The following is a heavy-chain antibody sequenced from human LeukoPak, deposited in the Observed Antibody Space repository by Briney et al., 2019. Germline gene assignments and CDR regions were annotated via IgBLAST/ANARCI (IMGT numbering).Heavy chain of an antibody. CDR3: AKEWADDY. CDR1: GLTLNRYA. D-gene: IGHD1-26*01. CDR2: ISGSGGST. J-gene: IGHJ4*02. Sequence: GGTLRLSCAASGLTLNRYAMCWVRQAPGKGLEWVSAISGSGGSTYYADSVKGRFTISRDNSKNTLYLQMNSLRAEDTAVYYCAKEWADDYWGQGTLVTVSS. V-gene: IGHV3-23*01.